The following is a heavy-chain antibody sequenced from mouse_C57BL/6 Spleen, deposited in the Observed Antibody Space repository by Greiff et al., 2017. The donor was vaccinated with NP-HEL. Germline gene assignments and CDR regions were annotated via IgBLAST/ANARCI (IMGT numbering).Heavy chain of an antibody. J-gene: IGHJ3*01. CDR2: IYPGSGST. Sequence: VQLQQSGAELVKPGASVKMSCKASGYTFTSYWITWVKQRPGQGLEWIGDIYPGSGSTNYNEKFKSKATLTVDTSSSTAYMQLSSLTSEDSAVYYGARATAQATWGAYWGQGTLVTVSA. CDR3: ARATAQATWGAY. CDR1: GYTFTSYW. D-gene: IGHD3-2*02. V-gene: IGHV1-55*01.